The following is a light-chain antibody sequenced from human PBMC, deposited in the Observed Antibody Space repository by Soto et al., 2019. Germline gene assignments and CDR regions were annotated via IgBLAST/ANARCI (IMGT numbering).Light chain of an antibody. J-gene: IGKJ1*01. CDR1: QSVSSSY. CDR3: QQYVRSPPSWT. Sequence: ETVLTQSPGTLSLSPGERATLSCRASQSVSSSYLAWYQQKPGQAPRLLIYDASSRATGIPDRVSGSGSGTDCTLTISRLEPEDFAVYYCQQYVRSPPSWTFGQGTKVEIK. V-gene: IGKV3-20*01. CDR2: DAS.